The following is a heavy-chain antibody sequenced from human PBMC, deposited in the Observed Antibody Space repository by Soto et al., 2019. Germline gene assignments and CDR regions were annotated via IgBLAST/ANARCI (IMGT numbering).Heavy chain of an antibody. J-gene: IGHJ6*02. CDR3: ARPVEPFYYYGMDV. V-gene: IGHV3-48*03. CDR1: GFTFSSYE. Sequence: QTGGSLRLSCAASGFTFSSYEMNWVRQAPGKGLEWVSYISSSGSTIYYADSVKGRFTISRDNAKNSLYLQMNSLRAEDTAVYYCARPVEPFYYYGMDVWGQGTTVTVSS. CDR2: ISSSGSTI.